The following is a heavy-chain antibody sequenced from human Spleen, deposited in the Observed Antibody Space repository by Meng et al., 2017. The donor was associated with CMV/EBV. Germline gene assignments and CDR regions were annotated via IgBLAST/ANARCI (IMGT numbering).Heavy chain of an antibody. Sequence: GESLKISCKGTGYTFTNDWIAWVRQMPGKGLEWMGIIYPSDSDTRYSPSFEGQVTISVDKSITTAYLQWSTLKASDTAMYYCARMGDSGIYYGDYWGQGTLVTVSS. CDR2: IYPSDSDT. CDR3: ARMGDSGIYYGDY. V-gene: IGHV5-51*01. CDR1: GYTFTNDW. J-gene: IGHJ4*02. D-gene: IGHD1-26*01.